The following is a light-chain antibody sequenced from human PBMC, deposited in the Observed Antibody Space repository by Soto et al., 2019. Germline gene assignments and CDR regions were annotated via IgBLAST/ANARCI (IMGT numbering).Light chain of an antibody. CDR3: QQYNNWTPIT. CDR1: QSVSGN. CDR2: GAS. J-gene: IGKJ5*01. Sequence: EIVMTQSPATLSVSPGERATLSCRASQSVSGNLAWYQQKPGQAPRLLIYGASTRATGIPARFSGSGSGTEFTLTISSLLPEDVSVYYCQQYNNWTPITFGQGTRLEIK. V-gene: IGKV3-15*01.